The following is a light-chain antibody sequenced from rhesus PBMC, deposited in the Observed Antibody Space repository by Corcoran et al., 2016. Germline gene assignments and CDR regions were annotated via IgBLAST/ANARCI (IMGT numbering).Light chain of an antibody. CDR3: YQHSSGYS. CDR1: QSVSSY. CDR2: GAS. Sequence: ILTQSPATLSLSPGERATLSCRASQSVSSYLAWYQQKPGQAPRLLIYGASSRATVIPDRFSGSGSGTDVTLTISSLEPEDVGVYHCYQHSSGYSFGQGTKVEIK. V-gene: IGKV3-10*01. J-gene: IGKJ2*01.